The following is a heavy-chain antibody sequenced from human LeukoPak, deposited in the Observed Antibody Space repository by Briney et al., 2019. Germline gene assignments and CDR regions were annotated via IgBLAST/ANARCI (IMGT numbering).Heavy chain of an antibody. D-gene: IGHD4-23*01. V-gene: IGHV3-11*01. Sequence: GGSPRLSCAASGFTFSDYYMSWIRQAPGKGLEWVSYISSSGSTIYYADSVKGRFTISRDNAKNSLYLQMNSLRAEDTAVYYCARVASTVVTPFDYWGQGTLVTVSS. CDR1: GFTFSDYY. CDR2: ISSSGSTI. CDR3: ARVASTVVTPFDY. J-gene: IGHJ4*02.